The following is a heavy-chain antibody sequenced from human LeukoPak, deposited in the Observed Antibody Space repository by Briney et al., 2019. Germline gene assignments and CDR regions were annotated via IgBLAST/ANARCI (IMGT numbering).Heavy chain of an antibody. D-gene: IGHD3-16*01. CDR1: GGSISSYY. CDR3: TRERGAGGFDY. CDR2: IYYSGST. J-gene: IGHJ4*02. V-gene: IGHV4-59*01. Sequence: SETLSLTCTVSGGSISSYYWSWIRQPPGKGLEWTGYIYYSGSTNYNPSLKSRVIISVDTSKNQFSLKLSSVTAADTAVYYCTRERGAGGFDYWGQGTLVTVSS.